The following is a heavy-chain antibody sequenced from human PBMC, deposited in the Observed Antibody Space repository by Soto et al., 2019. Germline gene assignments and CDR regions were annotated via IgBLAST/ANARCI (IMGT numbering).Heavy chain of an antibody. CDR1: VYSFTTYY. Sequence: ASVKVSCKASVYSFTTYYIHWFRQAPGQGLEWMAIINPNGGTTNYAQKFQGRVTVTRDMSASTVYMELSSLRSDDTAVYYCAAFCSGGGCPPGPWNWGRGTMVTVSS. V-gene: IGHV1-46*03. CDR2: INPNGGTT. D-gene: IGHD2-15*01. CDR3: AAFCSGGGCPPGPWN. J-gene: IGHJ1*01.